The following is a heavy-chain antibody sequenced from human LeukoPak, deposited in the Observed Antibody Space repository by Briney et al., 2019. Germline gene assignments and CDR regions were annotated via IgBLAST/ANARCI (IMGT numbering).Heavy chain of an antibody. Sequence: GESLRLSCAASGFTFDDYAMHWVRQAPGKGLEWVSGISWNSGSIGYADSVKGRFTISRDNAKNSLYLQMNSLRAEDTALYYCAKDIHSSGWYPLFDYWGQGTLVTVSS. CDR3: AKDIHSSGWYPLFDY. J-gene: IGHJ4*02. V-gene: IGHV3-9*01. CDR1: GFTFDDYA. CDR2: ISWNSGSI. D-gene: IGHD6-19*01.